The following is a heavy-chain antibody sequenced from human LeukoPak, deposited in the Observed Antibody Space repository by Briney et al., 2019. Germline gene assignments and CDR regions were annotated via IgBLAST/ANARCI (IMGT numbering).Heavy chain of an antibody. J-gene: IGHJ4*02. CDR3: AKAQWLVLFPFDY. V-gene: IGHV3-23*01. CDR2: ISGSGGST. Sequence: GGSLRLSCAASGFTFSSYAMSWVRQAPGKGLEWVSAISGSGGSTYYADSVKGRFTISRDNSRNTLYLQMNRLRAEDTAVYYCAKAQWLVLFPFDYWGQGTLVTVSS. D-gene: IGHD6-19*01. CDR1: GFTFSSYA.